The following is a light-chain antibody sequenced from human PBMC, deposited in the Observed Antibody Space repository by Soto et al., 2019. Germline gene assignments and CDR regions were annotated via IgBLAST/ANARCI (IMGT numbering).Light chain of an antibody. CDR1: SSNIGSNY. CDR2: RNN. V-gene: IGLV1-47*01. CDR3: AAWDDSLSGLYV. J-gene: IGLJ1*01. Sequence: QSVLTQPPSASGTPGQRVTFSCSGSSSNIGSNYVYWYQQLPGTAPKLLIYRNNQRPSGVPDRFSGSKSGTSASLAISGLRSEDEADYYCAAWDDSLSGLYVFGTGTKVTVL.